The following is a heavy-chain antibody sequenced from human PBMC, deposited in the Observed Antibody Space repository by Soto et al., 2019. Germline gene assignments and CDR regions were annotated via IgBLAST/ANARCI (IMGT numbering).Heavy chain of an antibody. CDR3: AKDRQFRSYYESAGHYNN. Sequence: EVQLLESGGGLVQPGGSLRLSCVASGFTFKNYDMRWVRQAPGKGLEWVSGISGSGAITYYADSVRGRFTISRDNSKNTLYLQLNSLRAEDTGIYYCAKDRQFRSYYESAGHYNNWGQGTLVTVSS. CDR2: ISGSGAIT. CDR1: GFTFKNYD. V-gene: IGHV3-23*01. D-gene: IGHD3-10*01. J-gene: IGHJ4*02.